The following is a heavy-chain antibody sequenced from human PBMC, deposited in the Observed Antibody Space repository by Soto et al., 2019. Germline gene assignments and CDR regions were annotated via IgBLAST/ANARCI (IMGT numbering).Heavy chain of an antibody. CDR2: ISSSSSYT. V-gene: IGHV3-11*05. CDR3: ARSYGDYPDWYFDL. D-gene: IGHD4-17*01. J-gene: IGHJ2*01. Sequence: QVQLVESGGGLVKPGGSLRLSCAASGFTFSDYYMSWIRQAPGKGLEWVSYISSSSSYTNYADSVKGRFTISRDNAKNSLYLQMNSRRAEDTAVYYCARSYGDYPDWYFDLWGRGTLVTVSS. CDR1: GFTFSDYY.